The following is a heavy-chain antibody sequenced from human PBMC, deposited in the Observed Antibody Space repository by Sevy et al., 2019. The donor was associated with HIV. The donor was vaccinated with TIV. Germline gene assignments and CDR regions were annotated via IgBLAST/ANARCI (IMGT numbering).Heavy chain of an antibody. V-gene: IGHV3-23*01. D-gene: IGHD3-16*01. Sequence: GGFLRLSCAASGFTFSSYAMSWVRQAPGKGLEWVSAISGSGGSTYYADSVKGRFTISRDNSKNTLYLQMNSLRADDTAVYYCVHYGPLHAFDIWGQGTPVTVSS. CDR1: GFTFSSYA. CDR2: ISGSGGST. CDR3: VHYGPLHAFDI. J-gene: IGHJ3*02.